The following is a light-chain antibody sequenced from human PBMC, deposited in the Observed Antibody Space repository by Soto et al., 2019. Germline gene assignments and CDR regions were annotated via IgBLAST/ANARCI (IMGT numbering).Light chain of an antibody. V-gene: IGKV3-11*01. CDR1: QSVSSY. CDR2: DAS. Sequence: EIVLTQSPATLSLSPGERATLSCRASQSVSSYLAWYQQKPGQAPRLLIYDASNRATGIPARFSGSGSGTDFTLTISSLEPEDFAVYYCQQRSNWPPRGSTWTFGQGTKVEIK. CDR3: QQRSNWPPRGSTWT. J-gene: IGKJ1*01.